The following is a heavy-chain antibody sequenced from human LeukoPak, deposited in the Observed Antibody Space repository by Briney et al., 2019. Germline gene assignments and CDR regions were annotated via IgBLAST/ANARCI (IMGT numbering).Heavy chain of an antibody. J-gene: IGHJ3*02. V-gene: IGHV1-18*01. CDR3: ARDRYVHDAFDI. D-gene: IGHD1-1*01. CDR1: GYTFTSYG. Sequence: ASVKVSCKASGYTFTSYGISWARQAPGQGLEWMGWISAYNGNTNYAQKLQGRVTMTTDTSTSTAYMELRSLRSDDTAVYYCARDRYVHDAFDIWGQGTMVTVSS. CDR2: ISAYNGNT.